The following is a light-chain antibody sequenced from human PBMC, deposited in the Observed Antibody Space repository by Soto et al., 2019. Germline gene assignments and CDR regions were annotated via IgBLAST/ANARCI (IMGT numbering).Light chain of an antibody. CDR2: GAS. CDR3: QQYNNWPPLT. J-gene: IGKJ1*01. CDR1: QSVSSN. Sequence: EIVMTQSPATLSVSPGERATLSRRASQSVSSNLAWYQQKPGQAPRLLIYGASTRATGIPARFSGSGSGTEFTLTISSLQSEDFAVYYCQQYNNWPPLTFGQGTKVDIK. V-gene: IGKV3-15*01.